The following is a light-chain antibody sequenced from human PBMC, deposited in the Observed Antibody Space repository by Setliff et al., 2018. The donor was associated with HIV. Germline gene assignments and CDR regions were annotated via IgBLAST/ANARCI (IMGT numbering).Light chain of an antibody. CDR1: SSDIGGYNY. J-gene: IGLJ1*01. CDR3: SSYTSSSTYD. Sequence: QSALTQPASVSGSPGQSITISCTGTSSDIGGYNYVSWYQQHPGKAPKLMIYDVSKRPSGVSNRFSWSKSGNTASLTISGLQAEDGAAYYCSSYTSSSTYDFATGIKVTVL. CDR2: DVS. V-gene: IGLV2-14*01.